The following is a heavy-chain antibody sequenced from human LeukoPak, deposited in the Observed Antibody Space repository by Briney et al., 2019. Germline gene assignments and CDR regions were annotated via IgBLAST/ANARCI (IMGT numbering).Heavy chain of an antibody. D-gene: IGHD3-16*02. CDR2: ISGSGGST. Sequence: GGSLRLSCAASGFTFSSYAMSWVRQAPGKGLEWVSAISGSGGSTYYADSVKGRFTISRDNSKNTLYLQMNSLRAEDTAVYYCAKDAEDYDYVWGSYHNWFDPWGQGTLVTVSS. CDR1: GFTFSSYA. V-gene: IGHV3-23*01. J-gene: IGHJ5*02. CDR3: AKDAEDYDYVWGSYHNWFDP.